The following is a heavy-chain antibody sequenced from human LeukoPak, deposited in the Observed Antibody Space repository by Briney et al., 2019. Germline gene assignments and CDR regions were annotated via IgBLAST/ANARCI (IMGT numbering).Heavy chain of an antibody. V-gene: IGHV4-59*01. D-gene: IGHD2-2*01. CDR3: ARCIVTVVPAAIGWFDP. J-gene: IGHJ5*02. CDR2: IYYSGST. Sequence: SETLSLTCTVSGGSISSYYWSWIRQPPGKGLEWIGYIYYSGSTDSNPSLKSRVTISVDTSKNQFSLKLRSVTAADTAVYYCARCIVTVVPAAIGWFDPWGQGTLVTVSS. CDR1: GGSISSYY.